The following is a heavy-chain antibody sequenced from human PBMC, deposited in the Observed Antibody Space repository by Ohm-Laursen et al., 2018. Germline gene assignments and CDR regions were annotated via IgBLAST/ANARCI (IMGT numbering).Heavy chain of an antibody. CDR3: ARVKQWLIYAFDI. Sequence: SDTLSLTCAVYGGSFSGYYWSWIRQPPGKGLEWIGEINHSGRTNYNPSLKSRVPLTVDTSKNQFSLKLSSVTAADTAVYYCARVKQWLIYAFDIWGQGTMVTVSS. V-gene: IGHV4-34*01. J-gene: IGHJ3*02. D-gene: IGHD6-19*01. CDR1: GGSFSGYY. CDR2: INHSGRT.